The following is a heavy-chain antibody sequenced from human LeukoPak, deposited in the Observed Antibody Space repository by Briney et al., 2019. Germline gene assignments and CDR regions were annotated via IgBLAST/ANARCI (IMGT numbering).Heavy chain of an antibody. J-gene: IGHJ4*02. CDR3: ARDFSGGGYSSGWYGPFDY. D-gene: IGHD6-19*01. Sequence: PGGSLRLSCAASGFTFSSYSMNWVRQAPGKGLEWVSYISSSSSTIYYADSVKGRFTIYRDNAKNSLYLQMNSLRAEDTAVYYCARDFSGGGYSSGWYGPFDYWGQGTLVTVSS. CDR2: ISSSSSTI. CDR1: GFTFSSYS. V-gene: IGHV3-48*01.